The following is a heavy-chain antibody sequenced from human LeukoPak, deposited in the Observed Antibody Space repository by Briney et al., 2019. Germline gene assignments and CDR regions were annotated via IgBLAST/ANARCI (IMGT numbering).Heavy chain of an antibody. Sequence: ASVKVSCKASGYTFTSYGISWVRQAPGQGLEWMGWISAYNGNTNYAQKLQGRVTMTTDTSTSTAYMELRSLRSDDTAVYYCAREDYGSGSYTNWFDPWGQGTLVTVSS. J-gene: IGHJ5*02. CDR2: ISAYNGNT. V-gene: IGHV1-18*01. CDR1: GYTFTSYG. CDR3: AREDYGSGSYTNWFDP. D-gene: IGHD3-10*01.